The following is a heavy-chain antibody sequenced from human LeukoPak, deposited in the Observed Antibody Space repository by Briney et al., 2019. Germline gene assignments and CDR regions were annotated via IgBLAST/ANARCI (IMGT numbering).Heavy chain of an antibody. CDR1: GFTFSSYS. Sequence: GGSLRLSCAASGFTFSSYSMNWVRQAPGKGLEWVSGVNGNGGSTSYADSVKGRFTIFRDNSKNTVYLQMNSLRVEDTAVYYCAKSLYGGCDYWGQGTVVTVSS. D-gene: IGHD3-16*02. V-gene: IGHV3-23*01. J-gene: IGHJ4*02. CDR2: VNGNGGST. CDR3: AKSLYGGCDY.